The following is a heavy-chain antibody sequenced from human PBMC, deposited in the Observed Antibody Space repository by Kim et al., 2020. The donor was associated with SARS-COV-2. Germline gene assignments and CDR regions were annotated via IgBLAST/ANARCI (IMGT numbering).Heavy chain of an antibody. V-gene: IGHV3-15*05. J-gene: IGHJ4*02. CDR1: GFTFSDAW. CDR3: AKVYALAQQVYDY. D-gene: IGHD3-16*01. Sequence: GGSLRLSCAASGFTFSDAWMSWVRQAPGKGLEWISRIKSKRGVETTDYAAPVKGRFIISRDDSKNTVYLHLNRLETEDTAMYYCAKVYALAQQVYDYWGQGTLVTVSS. CDR2: IKSKRGVETT.